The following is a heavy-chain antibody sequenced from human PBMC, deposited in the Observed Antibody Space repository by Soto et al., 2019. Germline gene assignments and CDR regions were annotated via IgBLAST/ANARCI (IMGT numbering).Heavy chain of an antibody. J-gene: IGHJ3*02. V-gene: IGHV3-11*05. CDR2: ISSSPSYT. D-gene: IGHD6-13*01. CDR3: ARMSWDAFDN. Sequence: QVQLVESGGGLVKPGGSLRLSCAASGFTFSDYYRSWIRQAPGKGLEWVSYISSSPSYTDYADSVKGRFTISRDNTKNSLYLQMNSLRDEDTAVYYCARMSWDAFDNWGQVTMVTVSS. CDR1: GFTFSDYY.